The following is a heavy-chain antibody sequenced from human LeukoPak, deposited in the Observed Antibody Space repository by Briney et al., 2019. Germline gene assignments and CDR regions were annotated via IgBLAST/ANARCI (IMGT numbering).Heavy chain of an antibody. CDR2: ISAYNGNT. Sequence: GSSVKVSCKASGGTFSSYAISWVRQAPGQGLEWMGWISAYNGNTNYAQKLQGRVTMTTDTSTSTAYMELRSLRSDDTAVYYCARGATVLMADGMAYWGQGTLVTVSS. CDR1: GGTFSSYA. V-gene: IGHV1-18*01. J-gene: IGHJ4*02. CDR3: ARGATVLMADGMAY. D-gene: IGHD2-8*01.